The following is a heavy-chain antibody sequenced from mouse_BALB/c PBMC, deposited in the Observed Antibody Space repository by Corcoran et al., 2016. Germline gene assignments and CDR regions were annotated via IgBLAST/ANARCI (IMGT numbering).Heavy chain of an antibody. CDR3: ARGGNYGSGFAY. J-gene: IGHJ3*01. Sequence: EVQLQQSGAELVKPGASVKLSCTASGFNIKDTYMHWVKQRPEQGLEWIGRIDPANGNTKYDPKFQGKATITADTSSNTAYLQLSSLTSEDTAVYYCARGGNYGSGFAYWGQGTLVTVST. V-gene: IGHV14-3*02. CDR2: IDPANGNT. D-gene: IGHD1-1*01. CDR1: GFNIKDTY.